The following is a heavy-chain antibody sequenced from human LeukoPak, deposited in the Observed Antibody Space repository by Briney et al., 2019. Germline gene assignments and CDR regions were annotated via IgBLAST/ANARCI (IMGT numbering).Heavy chain of an antibody. CDR1: GLTFSSYA. V-gene: IGHV3-23*01. CDR3: AKGALLWFGELPGSLFDY. D-gene: IGHD3-10*01. J-gene: IGHJ4*02. Sequence: GGSLRLSCAASGLTFSSYAMSWVRQAPGKGLEWVSAISGSGGSTYYADSVKGRFTISRDNSKNTLYLQMNSLRAEDTAVYYCAKGALLWFGELPGSLFDYWGQGTLVTVSS. CDR2: ISGSGGST.